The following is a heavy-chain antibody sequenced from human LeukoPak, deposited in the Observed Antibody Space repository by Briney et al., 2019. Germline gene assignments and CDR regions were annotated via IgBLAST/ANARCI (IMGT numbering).Heavy chain of an antibody. V-gene: IGHV1-18*01. CDR3: ARMKQQLVRWNYYYYMDV. J-gene: IGHJ6*03. CDR2: ISAYNGNT. CDR1: GYTFTSYG. Sequence: ASVKVSFKASGYTFTSYGISWVRQAPGPGREWMGWISAYNGNTNYAQKVQGRVTMTTDTSTSTAYKELRNLRTDDAAVYYCARMKQQLVRWNYYYYMDVWGKGTTVTDSS. D-gene: IGHD6-13*01.